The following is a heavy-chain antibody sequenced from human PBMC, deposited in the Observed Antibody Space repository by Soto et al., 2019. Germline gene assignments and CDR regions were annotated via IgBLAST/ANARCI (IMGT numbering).Heavy chain of an antibody. CDR2: IYYSGST. Sequence: PSEILSLTCTVSGGSISSGGYYWSWIRQHPGKGLEWIGYIYYSGSTYYNPSLKSRVTISVDTSKNQFSLKLSSVTAADTAVYYCATVLIPGGMDVWGQGTTVTVSS. J-gene: IGHJ6*02. CDR1: GGSISSGGYY. V-gene: IGHV4-31*03. CDR3: ATVLIPGGMDV. D-gene: IGHD2-21*01.